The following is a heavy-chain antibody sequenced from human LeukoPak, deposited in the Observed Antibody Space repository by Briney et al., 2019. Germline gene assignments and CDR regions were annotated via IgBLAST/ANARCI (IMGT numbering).Heavy chain of an antibody. J-gene: IGHJ4*02. D-gene: IGHD6-13*01. Sequence: GGSLRLSCAASGFTFSTYEMNWVRQAPGKGLEWVSYISSSGSTIYYADSVKGRFTISRDNSKNTLYLQMNSLRAEDTAVYYCARVSNGVAAAGTNYFDYWGQGTLVTVSS. CDR3: ARVSNGVAAAGTNYFDY. V-gene: IGHV3-48*03. CDR1: GFTFSTYE. CDR2: ISSSGSTI.